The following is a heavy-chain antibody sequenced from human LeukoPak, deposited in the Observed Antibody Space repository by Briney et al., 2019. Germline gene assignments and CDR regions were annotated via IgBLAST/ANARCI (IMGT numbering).Heavy chain of an antibody. CDR1: GFTFSDYY. J-gene: IGHJ4*02. Sequence: PGGSLRLSCAASGFTFSDYYMSWIRQAPGKGLEWVPYISSSGSTIYYADSVKGRFTISRDNAKNSLYLQMNSLRAEDTAVYYCARVNQPYGEKTYYFDYWGQGTLVTVSS. CDR2: ISSSGSTI. CDR3: ARVNQPYGEKTYYFDY. D-gene: IGHD2-2*01. V-gene: IGHV3-11*04.